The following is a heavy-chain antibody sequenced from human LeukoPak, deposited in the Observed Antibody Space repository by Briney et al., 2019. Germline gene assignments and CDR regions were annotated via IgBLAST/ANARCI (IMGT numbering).Heavy chain of an antibody. Sequence: GASVKVSCKASGYTFTGYYIHWVRQAPGQGLEWMGWINPDSGGTIYVQKVQGRVTMTRDSPISTVYMELSRLSSDDTAVYYCARGPNWGLDYWGQGTLVTVSS. J-gene: IGHJ4*02. V-gene: IGHV1-2*02. CDR1: GYTFTGYY. D-gene: IGHD7-27*01. CDR3: ARGPNWGLDY. CDR2: INPDSGGT.